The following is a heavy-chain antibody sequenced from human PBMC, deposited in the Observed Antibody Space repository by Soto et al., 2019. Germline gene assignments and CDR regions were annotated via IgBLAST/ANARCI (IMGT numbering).Heavy chain of an antibody. D-gene: IGHD4-4*01. Sequence: PGGSLRLSCAASGFMFSAYWMSWVRQAPGKGLEWVSYISSTSNTIYYADSVKGRFTISRDNAKNSLYLQTNSLRDEDTAVYYCARAKYSENYRYYYYGMDVWGQGTTVTVSS. V-gene: IGHV3-48*02. CDR2: ISSTSNTI. CDR1: GFMFSAYW. J-gene: IGHJ6*02. CDR3: ARAKYSENYRYYYYGMDV.